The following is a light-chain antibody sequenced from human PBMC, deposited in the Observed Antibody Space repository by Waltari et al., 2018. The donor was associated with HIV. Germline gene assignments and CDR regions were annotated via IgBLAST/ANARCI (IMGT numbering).Light chain of an antibody. CDR1: SSDVGSYNL. J-gene: IGLJ3*02. V-gene: IGLV2-23*02. CDR2: EVS. Sequence: QSALTQPASVSGSPGQSITISCTGTSSDVGSYNLVSWYQQHPGKAPKLMSYEVSKRRSGVANRFSGFKSGNTASLTISGLQAEDEADYYCCSYAGSSTWVFGGGTKLTVL. CDR3: CSYAGSSTWV.